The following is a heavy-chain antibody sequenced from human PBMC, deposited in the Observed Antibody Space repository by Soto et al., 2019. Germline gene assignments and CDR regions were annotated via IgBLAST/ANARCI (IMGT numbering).Heavy chain of an antibody. CDR1: GFTFGSYG. CDR3: AKDQGRGGYSYGYFSPYFDY. V-gene: IGHV3-30*18. J-gene: IGHJ4*02. Sequence: WGLPRLSCAAAGFTFGSYGRHWVRQAPGKGLEWVAVISYDGSNKYYADSVKGRFTISRDNSKNTLYLQMNSLRAEDTAVYYCAKDQGRGGYSYGYFSPYFDYWGQGTLVTVSS. D-gene: IGHD5-18*01. CDR2: ISYDGSNK.